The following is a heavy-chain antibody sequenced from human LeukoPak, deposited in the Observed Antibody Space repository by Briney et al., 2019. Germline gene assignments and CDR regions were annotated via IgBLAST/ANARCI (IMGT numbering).Heavy chain of an antibody. Sequence: GGSLRLSCAASGFNFRSYWMAWVRQAPGKGLEWVANIKQDGSEKSYVDSLKGRFTISRDNAKNSLYLHMNSLRADDTAVYYCARDSPGYGGYSYWGQGTLVTVSS. CDR3: ARDSPGYGGYSY. V-gene: IGHV3-7*04. D-gene: IGHD5-12*01. J-gene: IGHJ4*02. CDR1: GFNFRSYW. CDR2: IKQDGSEK.